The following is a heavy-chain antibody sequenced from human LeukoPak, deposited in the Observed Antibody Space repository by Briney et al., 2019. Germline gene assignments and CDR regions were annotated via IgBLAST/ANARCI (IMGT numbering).Heavy chain of an antibody. D-gene: IGHD6-19*01. V-gene: IGHV3-11*01. CDR2: IGDGGSPI. Sequence: PGGSLRLSCAASGFTLSDHYMSWIRQAPGKGLEWLSYIGDGGSPIFYADSVKGRFTISRDNAKTSLYLQMNSLRAEDTALYYCARASGEGYSSGWWEWHWYFDLWGRGTLVTVSS. CDR1: GFTLSDHY. J-gene: IGHJ2*01. CDR3: ARASGEGYSSGWWEWHWYFDL.